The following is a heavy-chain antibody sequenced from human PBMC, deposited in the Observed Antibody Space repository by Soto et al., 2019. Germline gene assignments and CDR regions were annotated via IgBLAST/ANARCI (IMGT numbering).Heavy chain of an antibody. V-gene: IGHV4-4*02. J-gene: IGHJ6*02. CDR3: ASRRARYSYGFAGGMDV. CDR1: GGSISSSNW. CDR2: IYHSGST. D-gene: IGHD5-18*01. Sequence: QVQLQESGPGLVKPSGTLSLTCAVSGGSISSSNWWSWVRQPPGKGLEWIGEIYHSGSTNYNPSLKSRVTISVDKSKNQFSLKLSSVTAADTAVYYCASRRARYSYGFAGGMDVWGQGTTVTVSS.